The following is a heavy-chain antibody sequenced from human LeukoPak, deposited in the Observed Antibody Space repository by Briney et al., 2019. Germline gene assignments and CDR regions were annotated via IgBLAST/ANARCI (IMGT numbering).Heavy chain of an antibody. CDR3: TTDPPGAY. CDR1: GFNLGNDW. V-gene: IGHV3-15*01. J-gene: IGHJ4*02. CDR2: IKTKTEGGTT. D-gene: IGHD7-27*01. Sequence: GGSLRLSCAASGFNLGNDWMSWVRRAPGKGLEWLGRIKTKTEGGTTDYAAPVKGRFTISRDDSKNTLFLQMNSLKIEETAMYYCTTDPPGAYWGQGTLVTVSS.